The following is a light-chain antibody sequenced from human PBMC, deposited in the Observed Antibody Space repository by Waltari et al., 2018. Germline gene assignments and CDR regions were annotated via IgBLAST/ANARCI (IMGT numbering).Light chain of an antibody. CDR2: AAS. V-gene: IGKV1-NL1*01. Sequence: DIQMTHSPSSLSASVGARVTITCRASQGISNSLAWYQQKPGKDPKLLLYAASRLESGVPSRFSGSGSGTDYTLTISSLQPEDFATYYCQQYYSTPPITFGQGTRLEIK. J-gene: IGKJ5*01. CDR3: QQYYSTPPIT. CDR1: QGISNS.